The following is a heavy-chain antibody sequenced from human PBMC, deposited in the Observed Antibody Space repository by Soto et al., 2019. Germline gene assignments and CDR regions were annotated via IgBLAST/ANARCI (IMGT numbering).Heavy chain of an antibody. CDR2: YHSGGST. V-gene: IGHV4-30-4*01. CDR1: GVSLNTADTW. J-gene: IGHJ6*02. D-gene: IGHD1-1*01. CDR3: VRSRQMESGNDYGLDV. Sequence: QVQLQESGSGLVKPSQSLSLTCTVSGVSLNTADTWWSWIRQSPGKGLEFIGYYHSGGSTYYDATLRSRVIISADTSNSQFYLKMSSVTVADTAVYFCVRSRQMESGNDYGLDVWGQGTTVTVSS.